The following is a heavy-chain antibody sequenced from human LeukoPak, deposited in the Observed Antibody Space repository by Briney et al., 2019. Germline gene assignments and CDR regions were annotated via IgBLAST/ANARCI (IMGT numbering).Heavy chain of an antibody. J-gene: IGHJ4*02. V-gene: IGHV1-2*02. CDR2: INPNNGGT. CDR1: GYXFTGYY. Sequence: ASVKVSCMASGYXFTGYYMHWVRQAPGQGLEWMGWINPNNGGTNYAQKFQGRVTMTSDTSISTAYMELTRLRFDDTAVYYCARDNGDYWFDYWGQGTLVTVSS. CDR3: ARDNGDYWFDY. D-gene: IGHD4-17*01.